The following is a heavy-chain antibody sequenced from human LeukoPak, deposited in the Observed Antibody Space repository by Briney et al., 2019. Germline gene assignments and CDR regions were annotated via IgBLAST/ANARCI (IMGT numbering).Heavy chain of an antibody. Sequence: PGGSLRLSCAASGFTLRSYLMHWVREAPGKGLVWVSRINSDGSDTTYADSVKGRFTISRDNAKNTLYLQMNSLRVEDTAVYYCAKGVTRMGFANNWFDPWRQRRLVSHSS. D-gene: IGHD2-8*01. CDR1: GFTLRSYL. CDR3: AKGVTRMGFANNWFDP. CDR2: INSDGSDT. J-gene: IGHJ5*02. V-gene: IGHV3-74*01.